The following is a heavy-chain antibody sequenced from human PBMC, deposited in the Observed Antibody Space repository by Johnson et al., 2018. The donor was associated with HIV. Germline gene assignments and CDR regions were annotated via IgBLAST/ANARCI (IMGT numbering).Heavy chain of an antibody. V-gene: IGHV3-20*04. CDR1: GFIFDDYG. Sequence: VQLVESGGGLVQPGGSLRLSCEGFGFIFDDYGLSWVRQAPGKGLEWVSGINWNGGSLGYSASVKGRCTISRDNGKNSLYLQMNNLRAEDTAFYYCARRDSGSLSFDIWGQGTMVTVSS. CDR2: INWNGGSL. D-gene: IGHD1-26*01. CDR3: ARRDSGSLSFDI. J-gene: IGHJ3*02.